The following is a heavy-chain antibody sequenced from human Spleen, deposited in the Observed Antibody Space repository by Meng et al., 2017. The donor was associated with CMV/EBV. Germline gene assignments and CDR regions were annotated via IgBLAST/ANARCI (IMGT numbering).Heavy chain of an antibody. Sequence: RQLQESGPGLVKPSETLSLTCTVSGGSISSSSYYWGWIRQPPGKGLEWIGSIYYSGSTYYNPSLKSRVTISVDTSKNQFSLKLSSVTAADTAVYYCAREGGNSSSPDYWGQGTLVTVSS. V-gene: IGHV4-39*07. CDR1: GGSISSSSYY. D-gene: IGHD6-6*01. J-gene: IGHJ4*02. CDR3: AREGGNSSSPDY. CDR2: IYYSGST.